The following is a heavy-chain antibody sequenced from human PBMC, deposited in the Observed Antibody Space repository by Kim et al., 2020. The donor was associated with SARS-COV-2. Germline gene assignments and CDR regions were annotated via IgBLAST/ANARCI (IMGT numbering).Heavy chain of an antibody. V-gene: IGHV3-66*01. D-gene: IGHD3-9*01. J-gene: IGHJ6*02. CDR3: AREGVGVLRYFDLPYYYYYGMDV. CDR1: GFTVSSNY. CDR2: IYSGGST. Sequence: GGSLRLSCAASGFTVSSNYMSWVRQAPGKGLEWVSVIYSGGSTYYADSVKGRFTISRDNSKNTLYLQMNSLRAEDTAVYYCAREGVGVLRYFDLPYYYYYGMDVWGQGTTVTVSS.